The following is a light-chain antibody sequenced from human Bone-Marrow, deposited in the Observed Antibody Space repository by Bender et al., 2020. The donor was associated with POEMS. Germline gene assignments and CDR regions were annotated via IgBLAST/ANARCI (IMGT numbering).Light chain of an antibody. J-gene: IGLJ3*02. CDR2: DVN. CDR1: NTDVGGYNF. Sequence: QSALTQPRSVSGSLGQSVTVSCTGTNTDVGGYNFISWYQHCPGKAPKLIIYDVNKRPSGVPDRFSGTKSGNTASLTVSGLQPDDEAHYYCSSYAGGNDVVVFGGGTRLTVL. CDR3: SSYAGGNDVVV. V-gene: IGLV2-11*01.